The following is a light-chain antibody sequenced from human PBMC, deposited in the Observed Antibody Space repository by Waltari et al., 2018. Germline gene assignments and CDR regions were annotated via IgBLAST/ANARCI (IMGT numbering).Light chain of an antibody. Sequence: QSVLTQPPSVSGTPGQRVTISCSGRNSNIGSNVVNWYQQLPGTAPKVLIYRDTEWPSGVPDRFPGSKSGTSASLAISGLQSEDEADYYCAAWDDSLKGWVFGGGTKLTVL. CDR2: RDT. CDR3: AAWDDSLKGWV. J-gene: IGLJ3*02. V-gene: IGLV1-44*01. CDR1: NSNIGSNV.